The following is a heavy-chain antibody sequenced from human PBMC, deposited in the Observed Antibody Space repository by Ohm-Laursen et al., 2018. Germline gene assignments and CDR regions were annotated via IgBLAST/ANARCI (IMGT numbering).Heavy chain of an antibody. CDR2: ISSGSRYI. Sequence: SLRLSCAASGFTFSSYAMHWVRQAPGEGLEWVSSISSGSRYIHYADSVQGRFTLSRDDAKNSLYLQMNSLRAEDTALYYCARTTQYGEFIPWYFDLWGRGTLVTVSS. J-gene: IGHJ2*01. CDR1: GFTFSSYA. V-gene: IGHV3-21*01. D-gene: IGHD4-17*01. CDR3: ARTTQYGEFIPWYFDL.